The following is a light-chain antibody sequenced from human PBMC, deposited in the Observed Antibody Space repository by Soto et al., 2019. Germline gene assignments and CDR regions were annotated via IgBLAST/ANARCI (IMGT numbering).Light chain of an antibody. CDR3: QQFSSYPLT. CDR2: GAS. V-gene: IGKV3-15*01. J-gene: IGKJ4*01. CDR1: QSVSSN. Sequence: TLSVSPGERATLSCRASQSVSSNLAWYQQKPGQAPRLLIYGASTRATGIPARFSGSGSGTDFTLTISRLEPEDFAVYYCQQFSSYPLTFGGGNKVDIK.